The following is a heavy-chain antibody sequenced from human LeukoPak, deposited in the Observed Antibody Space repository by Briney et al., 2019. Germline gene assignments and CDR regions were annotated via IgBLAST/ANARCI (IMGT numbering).Heavy chain of an antibody. D-gene: IGHD1-26*01. CDR2: IYSGGTT. CDR1: GFTVSSNY. V-gene: IGHV3-53*01. Sequence: GVSLRLSCASSGFTVSSNYMSWVRQAPGKGLEWVSIIYSGGTTFYADSVKGRFTISRDNSKNTLYLQMNGLRAEDTAVYYCAGSGNYELFDYWGQGTLVTVS. J-gene: IGHJ4*02. CDR3: AGSGNYELFDY.